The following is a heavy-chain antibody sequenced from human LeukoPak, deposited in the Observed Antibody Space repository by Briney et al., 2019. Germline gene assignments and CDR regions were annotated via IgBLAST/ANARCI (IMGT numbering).Heavy chain of an antibody. V-gene: IGHV3-21*03. J-gene: IGHJ5*02. D-gene: IGHD5-18*01. CDR2: ISIIGSYI. CDR1: GFTFSSYS. Sequence: GGSLRLSCAPSGFTFSSYSMNWVPQAPGKGLEWVSSISIIGSYIYSADFVKARFIISRDKAKNTLYFRMNSLRVENTALYYSERGERDAAMGGYNWFDPSGEGALVTVSS. CDR3: ERGERDAAMGGYNWFDP.